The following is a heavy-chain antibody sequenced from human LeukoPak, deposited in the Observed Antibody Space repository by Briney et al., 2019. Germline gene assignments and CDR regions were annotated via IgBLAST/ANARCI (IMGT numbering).Heavy chain of an antibody. J-gene: IGHJ4*02. CDR2: INPSGGAT. CDR3: ARDGSPHVSMTVVTSPDY. D-gene: IGHD3-22*01. CDR1: GYTFTTYY. V-gene: IGHV1-46*01. Sequence: ASVKVSCKASGYTFTTYYMHWVRQAPGQGLEWMGIINPSGGATSYAQKFQGRVTMTRDTSTSTVYMEQSSLRSEDTAVYYCARDGSPHVSMTVVTSPDYWGQGTLVTVSS.